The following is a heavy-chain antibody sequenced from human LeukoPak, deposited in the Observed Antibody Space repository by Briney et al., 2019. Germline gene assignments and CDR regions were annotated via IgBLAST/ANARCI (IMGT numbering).Heavy chain of an antibody. D-gene: IGHD6-13*01. Sequence: PSETLSLTCTVSGGSISSYYWSWIRQPPGKGLEWIGYIYYSGSTNYNPSLKSRVTISVDTSKNQFSLKLSSVTAADTAVYYCARIVAAAGTVYYYYYMDVWGKGTTVTISS. CDR1: GGSISSYY. V-gene: IGHV4-59*01. CDR3: ARIVAAAGTVYYYYYMDV. CDR2: IYYSGST. J-gene: IGHJ6*03.